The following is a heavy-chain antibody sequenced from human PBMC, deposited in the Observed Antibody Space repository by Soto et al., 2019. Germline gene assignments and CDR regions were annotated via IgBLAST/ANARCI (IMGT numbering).Heavy chain of an antibody. J-gene: IGHJ4*02. Sequence: PSETLSRTCTVSGGSISSGGYYWSWIRQHPGKGLEWIGYIYYSGSTYYNPSLKSRVTISVDTSKNQFSLKLSSVTAADTVVYYCARDARQQLVSWGQGTLVTVSS. CDR3: ARDARQQLVS. CDR2: IYYSGST. V-gene: IGHV4-31*03. CDR1: GGSISSGGYY. D-gene: IGHD6-13*01.